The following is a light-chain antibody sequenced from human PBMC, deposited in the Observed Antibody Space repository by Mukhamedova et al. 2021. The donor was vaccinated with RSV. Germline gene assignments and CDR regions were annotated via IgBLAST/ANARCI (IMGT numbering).Light chain of an antibody. J-gene: IGKJ4*01. CDR2: DAS. CDR3: QQYDNLLT. V-gene: IGKV1-33*01. Sequence: WYQRRVHGKAPKLLIYDASNLETGLPSRFSGSGSGTDFTFTISSLQPEDIATYYCQQYDNLLTFGGGTKVEIK.